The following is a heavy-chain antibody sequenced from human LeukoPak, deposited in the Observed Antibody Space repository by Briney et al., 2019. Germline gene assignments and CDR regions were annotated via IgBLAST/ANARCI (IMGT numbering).Heavy chain of an antibody. V-gene: IGHV4-34*01. CDR1: GGSFSGYY. CDR3: ARSVDGDY. Sequence: ETLSLTCAVYGGSFSGYYWSWIRQPPGKGLEWIGEINHSGSTNYNPSLKGRVTISVDTSKNQFSLKLSSVTAADTAVYYCARSVDGDYWGQGTLVTVSS. J-gene: IGHJ4*02. CDR2: INHSGST. D-gene: IGHD2-21*01.